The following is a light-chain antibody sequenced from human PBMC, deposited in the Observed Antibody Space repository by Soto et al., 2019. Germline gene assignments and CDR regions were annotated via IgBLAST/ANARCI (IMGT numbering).Light chain of an antibody. J-gene: IGLJ1*01. V-gene: IGLV1-51*02. Sequence: SALTQPPSVSVAPGQKVTISCSGSSSNIGNNYVSWYQQLPGTAPKLLIYENNKRPSGIPDRFSGSKSGTSATLGITGLQTGDEADYYCGTWDSSLSAGRVFGTGTKVTVL. CDR2: ENN. CDR1: SSNIGNNY. CDR3: GTWDSSLSAGRV.